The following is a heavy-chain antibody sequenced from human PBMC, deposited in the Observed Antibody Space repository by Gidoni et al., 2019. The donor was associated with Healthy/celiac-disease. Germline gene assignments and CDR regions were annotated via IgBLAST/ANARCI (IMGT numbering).Heavy chain of an antibody. CDR2: INHSGST. D-gene: IGHD5-12*01. CDR1: GGSFSGYY. Sequence: QVQLQQWGAGLLKPSETLSLTCAVYGGSFSGYYWSWIRQPPGKWLEWIGEINHSGSTNYNPSLKSRVTISVDTSKNQFSLKLSSVTAADTAVYYCARGRRYSGYDPRYYFDYWGQGTLVTVSS. CDR3: ARGRRYSGYDPRYYFDY. J-gene: IGHJ4*02. V-gene: IGHV4-34*01.